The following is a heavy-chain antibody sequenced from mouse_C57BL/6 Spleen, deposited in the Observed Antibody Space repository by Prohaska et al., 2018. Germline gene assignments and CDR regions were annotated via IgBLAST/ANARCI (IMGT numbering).Heavy chain of an antibody. CDR1: GYTFTSYW. D-gene: IGHD2-4*01. V-gene: IGHV1-59*01. CDR3: ARSGDYDSWFAY. CDR2: IDPSDSYT. Sequence: QVQLQQPGAELVRPGTSVKLSCKASGYTFTSYWMHWVKQRPGQGLEWIGVIDPSDSYTNYNQKFKGKATLTVDTSSSTAYMQLSSLTSEDSAVYYCARSGDYDSWFAYWGQGTLVTVSA. J-gene: IGHJ3*01.